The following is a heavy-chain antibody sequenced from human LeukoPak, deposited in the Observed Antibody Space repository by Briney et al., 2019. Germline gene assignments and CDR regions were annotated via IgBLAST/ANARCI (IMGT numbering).Heavy chain of an antibody. CDR2: IKQDGSEK. D-gene: IGHD1-26*01. V-gene: IGHV3-7*01. CDR1: GFTFSSYW. J-gene: IGHJ4*02. CDR3: ARVQWELRGVGSYFEY. Sequence: PGGPLRLSCVVSGFTFSSYWMSWVRRAPGKALEWVANIKQDGSEKYYVDSVKGRFTMSRDNAKNSLYLQMNSLRAEDTAVYYCARVQWELRGVGSYFEYWGQGALVTVSS.